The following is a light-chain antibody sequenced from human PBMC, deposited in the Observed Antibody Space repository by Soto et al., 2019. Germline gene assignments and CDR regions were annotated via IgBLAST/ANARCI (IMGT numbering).Light chain of an antibody. CDR3: AAWDDSLNGPV. J-gene: IGLJ2*01. CDR2: SNS. CDR1: SSNIRSNT. Sequence: QAVVTQPPSASGTPGQRVTISCSGSSSNIRSNTVNWYQQLPGTAPKLLIFSNSQRPSGVPDRFSAFKSGTSASLAISGLQFEDEADYYCAAWDDSLNGPVFGGGTKVTVL. V-gene: IGLV1-44*01.